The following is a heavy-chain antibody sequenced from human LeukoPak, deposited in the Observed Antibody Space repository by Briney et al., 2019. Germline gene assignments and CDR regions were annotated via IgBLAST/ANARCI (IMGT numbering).Heavy chain of an antibody. CDR1: GYTFTSYY. Sequence: ASVKVSCKASGYTFTSYYMHWVRQAPGQGLEWMGIINPSGGSTSYAQKFQGRVTMTRDTSTSTAYMELSSLRSEDTAVYYCARDNYDILTGFTVYGAFDIWGQGKMVTVSS. V-gene: IGHV1-46*01. D-gene: IGHD3-9*01. J-gene: IGHJ3*02. CDR3: ARDNYDILTGFTVYGAFDI. CDR2: INPSGGST.